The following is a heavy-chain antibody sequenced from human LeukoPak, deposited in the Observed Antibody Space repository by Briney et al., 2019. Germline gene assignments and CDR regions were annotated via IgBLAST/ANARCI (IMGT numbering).Heavy chain of an antibody. Sequence: SETLSLTCTVSGGSISSYYWSWIRQPPGKGLEWIGYVSYSGSTNCNPSLKSRVTISVDTSKNQFSLKLSSVTAADTAVYYCAREGGNWNAPGYYFDYWGQGTLVTVSS. D-gene: IGHD1-1*01. J-gene: IGHJ4*02. CDR2: VSYSGST. V-gene: IGHV4-59*01. CDR3: AREGGNWNAPGYYFDY. CDR1: GGSISSYY.